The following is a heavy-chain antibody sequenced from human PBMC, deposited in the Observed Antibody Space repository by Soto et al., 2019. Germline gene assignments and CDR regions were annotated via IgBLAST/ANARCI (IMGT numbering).Heavy chain of an antibody. CDR3: ARVYSGYVPTQFDY. Sequence: SETLSLTCTVSGGSISSGGYYWSWIRQQPGKGLEWIGYIYYSGSTYYNPSLKSRVTISVDTSKNQFSLKLSSVTAADTAVYYCARVYSGYVPTQFDYWGQGTLVTVSS. V-gene: IGHV4-31*03. CDR1: GGSISSGGYY. J-gene: IGHJ4*02. CDR2: IYYSGST. D-gene: IGHD5-12*01.